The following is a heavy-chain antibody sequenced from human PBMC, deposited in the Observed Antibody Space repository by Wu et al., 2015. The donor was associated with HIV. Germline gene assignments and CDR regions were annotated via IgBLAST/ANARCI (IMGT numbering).Heavy chain of an antibody. V-gene: IGHV1-69*05. Sequence: QVQLVQSGAEVKKPGSSVKVSCKSSGGTFSSNVISWVRQAPGQGLEWMGGIIPSFATAHYAQNFQGRVTITTDEVTSTAYLELRSLRSEDAAVYYCATDGDYISGSVYWGQGTLVTVSS. J-gene: IGHJ4*02. CDR3: ATDGDYISGSVY. CDR1: GGTFSSNV. D-gene: IGHD6-19*01. CDR2: IIPSFATA.